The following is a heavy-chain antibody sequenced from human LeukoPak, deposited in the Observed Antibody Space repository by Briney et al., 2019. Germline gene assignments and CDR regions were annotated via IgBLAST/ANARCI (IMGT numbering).Heavy chain of an antibody. Sequence: ASVKVSCMASGYTFTGYYMHWVRQAPGQGLEWMGWINPNSGGTNYAQKFQGRVTMTRDTSISTAYMELSRLRSDDTAVYYCARGGLGYCSGGSCYTIDYWGQGTLVTVSS. CDR1: GYTFTGYY. J-gene: IGHJ4*02. CDR2: INPNSGGT. D-gene: IGHD2-15*01. CDR3: ARGGLGYCSGGSCYTIDY. V-gene: IGHV1-2*02.